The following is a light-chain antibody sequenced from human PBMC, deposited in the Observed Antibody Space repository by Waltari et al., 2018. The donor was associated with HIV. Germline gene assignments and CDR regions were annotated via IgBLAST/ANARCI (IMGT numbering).Light chain of an antibody. CDR3: CAYAGSTTYVI. CDR2: EVS. V-gene: IGLV2-23*02. Sequence: QSALTQPASVSGSPGQSITISCPGTSSDVGGYNLFSCYQQHPGKAPKLMIYEVSKRPSGVSNRFSGSKSGNTASLTISGLQAEDEADYYCCAYAGSTTYVIFGGGTKLTVL. CDR1: SSDVGGYNL. J-gene: IGLJ2*01.